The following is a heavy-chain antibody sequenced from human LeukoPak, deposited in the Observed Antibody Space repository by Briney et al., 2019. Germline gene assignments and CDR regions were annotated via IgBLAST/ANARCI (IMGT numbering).Heavy chain of an antibody. V-gene: IGHV3-23*01. D-gene: IGHD6-13*01. CDR2: ISGSGGST. J-gene: IGHJ5*02. CDR3: ARDAAAGRSSYNWFDP. Sequence: GGSLRLSCAASGFTFSSYAMSWVRQAPGKGLEWVSAISGSGGSTYYADSVKGRFTISRDNSKNTLYLQMNSLRAEDTAVYYCARDAAAGRSSYNWFDPWGQGTLVTVSS. CDR1: GFTFSSYA.